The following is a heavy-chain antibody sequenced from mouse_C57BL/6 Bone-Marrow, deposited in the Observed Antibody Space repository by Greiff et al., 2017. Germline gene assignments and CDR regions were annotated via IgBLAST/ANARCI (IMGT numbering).Heavy chain of an antibody. Sequence: VQLQQSGAELVRPGTSVKMSCKASGYTFTNYWIGWAKQRPGHGLEWIGDIYPGGGYTNYNEQFKGKATLTADKSASTAYMQFSSLTSEDSAIYYCARSNWYVDFDCWGQGTTLTVSS. D-gene: IGHD4-1*02. CDR1: GYTFTNYW. V-gene: IGHV1-63*01. J-gene: IGHJ2*01. CDR3: ARSNWYVDFDC. CDR2: IYPGGGYT.